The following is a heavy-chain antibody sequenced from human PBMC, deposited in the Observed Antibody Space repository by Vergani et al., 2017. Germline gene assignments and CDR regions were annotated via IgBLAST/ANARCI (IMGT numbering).Heavy chain of an antibody. CDR3: ARAGSAINWFDP. Sequence: QVQLQQWGAGLLKPSETLSLTCAVYGGSFSGYYWSWIRQPPGKGLEWIGEINHSGSTNYNPSLKSRVTISVDTPKNQFSLKLSSVTAANTAVYYCARAGSAINWFDPWDEGTLVTVAS. CDR2: INHSGST. CDR1: GGSFSGYY. J-gene: IGHJ5*01. V-gene: IGHV4-34*01. D-gene: IGHD6-19*01.